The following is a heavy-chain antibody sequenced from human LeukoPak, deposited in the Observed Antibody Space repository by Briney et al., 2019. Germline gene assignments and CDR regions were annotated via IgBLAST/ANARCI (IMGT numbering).Heavy chain of an antibody. D-gene: IGHD3-10*01. Sequence: PGGSLRLSCAASGFTFSSYSMNWVRQAPGKGLEWVSSISSSSSYIYYADSVKGRFTISRDNAKNSLYLQMNSLRAEDTAVYYCARDFGGTYYYGSGSYHHYWGQGTLVTVSS. CDR1: GFTFSSYS. CDR3: ARDFGGTYYYGSGSYHHY. V-gene: IGHV3-21*01. J-gene: IGHJ4*02. CDR2: ISSSSSYI.